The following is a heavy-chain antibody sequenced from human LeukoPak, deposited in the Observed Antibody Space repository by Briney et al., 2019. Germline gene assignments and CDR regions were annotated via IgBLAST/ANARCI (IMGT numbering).Heavy chain of an antibody. D-gene: IGHD2-15*01. CDR3: AKGARYCSGGSCPNSFVHIDY. V-gene: IGHV3-74*01. J-gene: IGHJ4*02. CDR2: IKGDGSST. Sequence: PGGSLRLSCAASGFTFSSYWMHWVRHTPGKGLVWVSRIKGDGSSTSYADSVKGRFTISRDNSKNTLYLQMNSLRAEDTAVYYCAKGARYCSGGSCPNSFVHIDYWGQGTLVTVSS. CDR1: GFTFSSYW.